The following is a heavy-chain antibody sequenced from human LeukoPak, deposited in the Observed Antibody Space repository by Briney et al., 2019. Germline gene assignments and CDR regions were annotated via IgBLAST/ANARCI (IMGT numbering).Heavy chain of an antibody. V-gene: IGHV3-23*01. CDR2: LSGSAITT. J-gene: IGHJ4*01. CDR3: AKGIYSSGWSYFDY. CDR1: GFTFSNSA. D-gene: IGHD6-19*01. Sequence: GGSLRLSCAASGFTFSNSAMSWVRQAPGKGLEWVSTLSGSAITTYYADSVKGRFTISRDNSKNMLYLQMNSLRAEDTAVYYCAKGIYSSGWSYFDYWGHGTLVTVSS.